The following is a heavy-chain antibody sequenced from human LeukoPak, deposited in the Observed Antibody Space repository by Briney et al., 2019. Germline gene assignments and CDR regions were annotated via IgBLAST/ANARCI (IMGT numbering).Heavy chain of an antibody. CDR1: GVSITNYY. D-gene: IGHD3-22*01. CDR3: ASSLNAYYYDSSGFDY. V-gene: IGHV4-59*08. J-gene: IGHJ4*02. Sequence: SETLSLTCTVSGVSITNYYWSWIRQPPGKGLEWIAYIYFTGNTDYNPSLKSRVTISVDTSKNQFSLRLSSVTAADTAVYYCASSLNAYYYDSSGFDYWGQGTLVTVSS. CDR2: IYFTGNT.